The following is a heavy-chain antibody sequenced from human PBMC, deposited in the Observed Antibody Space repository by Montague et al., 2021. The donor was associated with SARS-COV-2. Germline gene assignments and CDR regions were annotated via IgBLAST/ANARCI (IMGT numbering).Heavy chain of an antibody. CDR3: ARSLYDILTGYYLPFDY. J-gene: IGHJ4*02. Sequence: VTSTETLTLTCTFSGISLSTSGMCVSWVRQPPGKALEWLALIXWDDNKFYSTSLKTRLTISKDTSKNQVVLTMTNVDPVDTATYYCARSLYDILTGYYLPFDYWGQGTLVTVSS. CDR2: IXWDDNK. V-gene: IGHV2-70*20. CDR1: GISLSTSGMC. D-gene: IGHD3-9*01.